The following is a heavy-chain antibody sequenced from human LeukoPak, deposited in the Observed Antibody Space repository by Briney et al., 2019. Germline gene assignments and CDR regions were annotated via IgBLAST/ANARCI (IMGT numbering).Heavy chain of an antibody. CDR2: ISSSGGTI. Sequence: GGSLRHSCALPGFGFSDSYMSWIRQAPGKGLEWVSHISSSGGTISYANSVKGRFTISRDNAKNSLYLQMNSLRAEDTAVYYCARDPHPGPKSVVVVTANFDYWGQGTLVTVSS. J-gene: IGHJ4*02. CDR3: ARDPHPGPKSVVVVTANFDY. CDR1: GFGFSDSY. V-gene: IGHV3-11*04. D-gene: IGHD2-21*02.